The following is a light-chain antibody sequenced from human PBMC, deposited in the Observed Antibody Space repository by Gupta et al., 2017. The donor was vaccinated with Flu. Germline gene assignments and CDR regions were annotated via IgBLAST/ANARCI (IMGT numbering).Light chain of an antibody. Sequence: TSSDVGGYKDVSWYQQHPGKAPKLRIVDVSNRPSGVSNRFSGSKSGNTASLTISGLQPEDEADYYCNSYAVSSTVVVGGGTKLTVL. J-gene: IGLJ3*02. V-gene: IGLV2-14*03. CDR1: SSDVGGYKD. CDR3: NSYAVSSTVV. CDR2: DVS.